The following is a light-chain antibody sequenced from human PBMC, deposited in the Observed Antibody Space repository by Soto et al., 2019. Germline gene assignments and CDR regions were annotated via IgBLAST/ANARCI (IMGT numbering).Light chain of an antibody. CDR1: SSDVGGYNY. V-gene: IGLV2-14*01. CDR2: DVS. Sequence: QSALTQPASVSGSPGQSITISCTGTSSDVGGYNYVSWYQQHPGKAPKLMIYDVSNRPSGVSNRFSGSKSGNTASLTISGFQAEDEAHYYRSSYTSSSTLVFGRGTQLTVL. CDR3: SSYTSSSTLV. J-gene: IGLJ2*01.